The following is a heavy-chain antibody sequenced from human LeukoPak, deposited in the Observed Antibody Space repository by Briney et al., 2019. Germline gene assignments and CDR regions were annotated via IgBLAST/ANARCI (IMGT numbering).Heavy chain of an antibody. J-gene: IGHJ5*02. CDR3: ARVPDYYGSGSWWFDP. D-gene: IGHD3-10*01. CDR2: ISAYNGNT. Sequence: GASVKVSCKASGYTFTSYGISWVRQAPAQGLEWMGWISAYNGNTNYAQKLQGRVTITTDTSTSTAYMELRSLRSDDTAVYYCARVPDYYGSGSWWFDPWGQGTLVTVSS. CDR1: GYTFTSYG. V-gene: IGHV1-18*01.